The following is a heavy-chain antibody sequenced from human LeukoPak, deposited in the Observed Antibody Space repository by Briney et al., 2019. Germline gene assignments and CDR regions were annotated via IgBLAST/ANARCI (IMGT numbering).Heavy chain of an antibody. D-gene: IGHD2-21*01. Sequence: GGSLRLSCAASGFTFSNAWMSWVRQAPGKGLEWVGRIKSKTDDGTTDYAAPVKGRFTISRDDSKNTLYLQMNSLKTEDTAVYYGTTDRSGVIQEGGQGTMVTVSS. CDR2: IKSKTDDGTT. CDR1: GFTFSNAW. CDR3: TTDRSGVIQE. J-gene: IGHJ3*01. V-gene: IGHV3-15*01.